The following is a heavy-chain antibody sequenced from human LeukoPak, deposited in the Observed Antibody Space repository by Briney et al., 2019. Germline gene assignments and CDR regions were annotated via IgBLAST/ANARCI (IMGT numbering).Heavy chain of an antibody. D-gene: IGHD4-11*01. CDR2: IYYSGST. CDR1: GGSISSGGYY. Sequence: SQTLSLTCTVSGGSISSGGYYWSWIRQHPGKGLEWIGHIYYSGSTYYNPSLKSRVTISVDTSKNQFSLKLSSVTAADTAVYYCARDGGYSNYVPDYYYYGMDVWGQGTTVTVSS. J-gene: IGHJ6*02. CDR3: ARDGGYSNYVPDYYYYGMDV. V-gene: IGHV4-31*03.